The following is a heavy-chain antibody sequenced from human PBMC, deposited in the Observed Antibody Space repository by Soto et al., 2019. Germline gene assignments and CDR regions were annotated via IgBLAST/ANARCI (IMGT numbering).Heavy chain of an antibody. D-gene: IGHD3-10*01. J-gene: IGHJ5*01. V-gene: IGHV2-5*02. CDR1: GFSLTSIGGG. Sequence: QITLKESGPTLVKPTQTLTLTWSFSGFSLTSIGGGVGWIRRPPGKALECLALVFWDDDKRYHPSLRSRLTITQDTSKNQVVLTMTNMDPVDTATYYCAHNLRGSGSYTGDRFDSWGQGTLVIVSS. CDR3: AHNLRGSGSYTGDRFDS. CDR2: VFWDDDK.